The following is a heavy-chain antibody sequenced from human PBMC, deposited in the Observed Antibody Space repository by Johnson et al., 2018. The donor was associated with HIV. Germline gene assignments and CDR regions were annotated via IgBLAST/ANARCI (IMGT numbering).Heavy chain of an antibody. D-gene: IGHD6-13*01. CDR1: GFTFSTYS. V-gene: IGHV3-64*01. CDR3: ARDGRWGSSTWYSVFDL. J-gene: IGHJ3*01. CDR2: ISDYGAGT. Sequence: VQLVESGGGVVQPGRSLRLSCAASGFTFSTYSMHWVRQAPGKGLECVSGISDYGAGTYYANSVRGRFTISRDNSKNTLYLQMGSLRPEGMAVYYCARDGRWGSSTWYSVFDLWGQGTMVTVSS.